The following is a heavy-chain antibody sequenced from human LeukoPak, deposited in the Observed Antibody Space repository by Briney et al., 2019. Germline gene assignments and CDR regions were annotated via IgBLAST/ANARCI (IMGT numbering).Heavy chain of an antibody. Sequence: GASVKVSCKASGYTLTELSMHWVRQAPGQGLEWMGWISAYNGNTNYAQKLQGRVTMTTDTSTSTAYMELRSLRSDDTAVYYCARAAAGNWFDPWGQGTLVTVSS. J-gene: IGHJ5*02. CDR2: ISAYNGNT. CDR3: ARAAAGNWFDP. CDR1: GYTLTELS. D-gene: IGHD2-2*01. V-gene: IGHV1-18*01.